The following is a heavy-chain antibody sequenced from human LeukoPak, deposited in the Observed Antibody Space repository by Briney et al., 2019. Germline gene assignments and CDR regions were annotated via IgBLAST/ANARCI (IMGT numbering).Heavy chain of an antibody. Sequence: ASVKVSCKASGYTFTGYYMHWVRQAPGRGLEWMGWINPNSGGTNYAQKFQGRDTMTRDTSISTAYMELSRLRSDDTAVYYCARDRGDYGDSRTFDYWGQGTLVTVSS. D-gene: IGHD4-17*01. CDR2: INPNSGGT. CDR1: GYTFTGYY. V-gene: IGHV1-2*02. J-gene: IGHJ4*02. CDR3: ARDRGDYGDSRTFDY.